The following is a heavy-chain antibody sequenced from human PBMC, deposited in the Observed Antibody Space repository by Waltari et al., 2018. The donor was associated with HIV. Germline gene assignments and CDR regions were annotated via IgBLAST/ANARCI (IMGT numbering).Heavy chain of an antibody. D-gene: IGHD5-18*01. V-gene: IGHV3-11*01. CDR3: AISVQLWLRIKADYYYGMDV. CDR1: GFTFTDYY. CDR2: ISSNGSTI. J-gene: IGHJ6*02. Sequence: QVQLVESGGGLVKPGGSLRLSCAASGFTFTDYYMTWIRQAPGKGLEWNSYISSNGSTIYYTVSGKCLFTISRDNAKNSLYLLMNSLRAEDTAMYYYAISVQLWLRIKADYYYGMDVWGQGTTVTVSS.